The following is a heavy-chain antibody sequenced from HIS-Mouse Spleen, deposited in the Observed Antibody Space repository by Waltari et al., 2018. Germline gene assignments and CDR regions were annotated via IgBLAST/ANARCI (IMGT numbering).Heavy chain of an antibody. CDR2: IYYSGST. CDR3: AAPGYSSSWYAFDI. V-gene: IGHV4-59*08. J-gene: IGHJ3*02. Sequence: QVQLQESGPGLVKPSETLSLTCTVSGGSISSYYWSWIRQPPRKGLGGIGYIYYSGSTTTNPSLKSRVTISVDTSKNQCSLKLSSVTAADTAVYYCAAPGYSSSWYAFDIWGQGTMVTVSS. D-gene: IGHD6-13*01. CDR1: GGSISSYY.